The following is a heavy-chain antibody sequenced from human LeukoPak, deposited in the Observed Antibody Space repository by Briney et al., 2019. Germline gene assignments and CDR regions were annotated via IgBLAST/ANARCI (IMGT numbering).Heavy chain of an antibody. D-gene: IGHD6-6*01. J-gene: IGHJ4*02. CDR2: ISPTGSTT. CDR1: GFSFSGHW. V-gene: IGHV3-74*01. CDR3: ARGPNSNWSGLDF. Sequence: GGTLRLSCTASGFSFSGHWMHWARQLPGKGLVWVSRISPTGSTTSYADSVKGRFTVSRDNAKNTLYLQVNNLRAEDTAVYYCARGPNSNWSGLDFWGQGTLLTVSS.